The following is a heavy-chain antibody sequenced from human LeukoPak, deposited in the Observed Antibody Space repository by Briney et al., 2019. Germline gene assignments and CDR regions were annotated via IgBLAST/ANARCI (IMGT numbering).Heavy chain of an antibody. CDR1: GGSISSHY. Sequence: SETLSLTCTVSGGSISSHYWSWIRQPPGKGLEWIGYIYYSGSTNYNPSLKSRVTISVDTSKNQFSLKLSSVTAADTAVYYCARQSPLVRAFDIWGQGTMVTVSS. D-gene: IGHD3-10*01. J-gene: IGHJ3*02. CDR3: ARQSPLVRAFDI. V-gene: IGHV4-59*08. CDR2: IYYSGST.